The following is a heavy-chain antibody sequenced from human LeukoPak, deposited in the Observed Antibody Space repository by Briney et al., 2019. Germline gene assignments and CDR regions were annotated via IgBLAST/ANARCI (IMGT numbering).Heavy chain of an antibody. D-gene: IGHD2-15*01. CDR3: ARDVYCSGGSCCSGYFDY. J-gene: IGHJ4*02. CDR2: IKQDGSEK. V-gene: IGHV3-7*01. Sequence: PGGSLRLSCAASGFTFSSYWMSWVSQAPGKGLEWVANIKQDGSEKYYVDSVKGRFTISRDNAKNSLYLQMNSLRAEDTAVYYCARDVYCSGGSCCSGYFDYWGQGTLVTVSS. CDR1: GFTFSSYW.